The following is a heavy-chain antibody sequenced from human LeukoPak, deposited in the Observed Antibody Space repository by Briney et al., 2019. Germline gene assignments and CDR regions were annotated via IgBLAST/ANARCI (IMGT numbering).Heavy chain of an antibody. D-gene: IGHD2-21*01. CDR2: IKQDGSEK. Sequence: GGSLRLSCAASGFTFSSCWMSWVRQAPGKGLEWVANIKQDGSEKYYVDSVKGRFTISRDNAKNSLYLQMNSLRAEDTAVYYCARVVFPIDYWGQGTLVTVSS. V-gene: IGHV3-7*01. CDR3: ARVVFPIDY. CDR1: GFTFSSCW. J-gene: IGHJ4*02.